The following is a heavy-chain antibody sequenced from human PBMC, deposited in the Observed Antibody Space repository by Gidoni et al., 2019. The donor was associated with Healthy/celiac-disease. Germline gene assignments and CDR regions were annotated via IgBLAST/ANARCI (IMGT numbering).Heavy chain of an antibody. Sequence: EVQLLESGGGLVQPGGSLRLSCAASGFTFSRYAMSWVRQAPGKGLAWVSAISGSGGSTYYADSVKGRFTISRDNSKNTLYLQMNSLRAEDTAVYYCAKVGGALGYCTNGVCYTRDSHGMDVWGQGTTVTVSS. CDR3: AKVGGALGYCTNGVCYTRDSHGMDV. CDR2: ISGSGGST. J-gene: IGHJ6*02. CDR1: GFTFSRYA. D-gene: IGHD2-8*01. V-gene: IGHV3-23*01.